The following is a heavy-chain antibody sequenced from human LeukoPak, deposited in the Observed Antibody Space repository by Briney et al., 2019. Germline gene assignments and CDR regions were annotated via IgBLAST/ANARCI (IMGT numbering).Heavy chain of an antibody. D-gene: IGHD6-13*01. J-gene: IGHJ4*02. Sequence: SETLSLTCTVSGGSISSGDYYWSWIRQHPGKGLEWIGYIYYSGSTYYNPSLKSRVTISVDTSKNQFSLKLSSVTAADTAVYYCARGSTRSSWYTDYWGQGTLVTVSS. CDR3: ARGSTRSSWYTDY. CDR2: IYYSGST. V-gene: IGHV4-31*03. CDR1: GGSISSGDYY.